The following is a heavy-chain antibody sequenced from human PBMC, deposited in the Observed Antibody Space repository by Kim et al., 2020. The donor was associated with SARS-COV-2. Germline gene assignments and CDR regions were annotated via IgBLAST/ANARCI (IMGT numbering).Heavy chain of an antibody. J-gene: IGHJ4*02. CDR2: ISSSSSYI. D-gene: IGHD2-15*01. CDR3: ARDRSWTAGFDY. Sequence: GGSLRFSCAASGFTFSSYSMNWVRQAPGKGLEWVSSISSSSSYIYYADSVKGRFTISRDNAKNSLYLQMNSLRAEDTAVYYCARDRSWTAGFDYWGQGTLVTVSS. CDR1: GFTFSSYS. V-gene: IGHV3-21*01.